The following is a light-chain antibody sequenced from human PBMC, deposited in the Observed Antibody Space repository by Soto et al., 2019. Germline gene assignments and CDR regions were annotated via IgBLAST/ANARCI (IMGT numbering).Light chain of an antibody. CDR2: DVS. CDR3: SSFTSSSFVV. CDR1: SNDVGGYNY. J-gene: IGLJ2*01. Sequence: QSALTQPASVSGSPGQSITISCTGTSNDVGGYNYVSWYQHHPGEAPKLMIYDVSHRPSGVSNRFSGSKSGNTASLTISGLQAEDEADYYCSSFTSSSFVVFGGGTKLTVL. V-gene: IGLV2-14*03.